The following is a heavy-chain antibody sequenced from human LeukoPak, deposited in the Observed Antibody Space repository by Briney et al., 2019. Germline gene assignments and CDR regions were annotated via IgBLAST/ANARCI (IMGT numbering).Heavy chain of an antibody. D-gene: IGHD4-11*01. J-gene: IGHJ6*03. CDR1: GYTFTCYY. Sequence: ASVKVSCKASGYTFTCYYMHWVRQAPGQGLEWMGWINPNSGGTNYAQKFQGRLTMTRDTSISTAYMELSRLRSDDTAVYYCARDPKDDYSNYEYYYYYMDVWGKGTTVTVSS. CDR2: INPNSGGT. V-gene: IGHV1-2*02. CDR3: ARDPKDDYSNYEYYYYYMDV.